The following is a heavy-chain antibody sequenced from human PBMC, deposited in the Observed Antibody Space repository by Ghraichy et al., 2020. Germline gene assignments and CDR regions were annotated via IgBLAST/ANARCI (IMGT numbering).Heavy chain of an antibody. CDR3: ARGLSPPCWLTKSRFHYDRDV. CDR1: GFTFSSYW. CDR2: IKQDGSEK. J-gene: IGHJ6*02. D-gene: IGHD3-9*01. Sequence: GGSLRLSCAASGFTFSSYWMSWVRQAPGKGLEWVANIKQDGSEKYYVDSVKGRFTISRDNAKNSLYLQMNSLVAEDTAVYYCARGLSPPCWLTKSRFHYDRDVWGQGTTVTDSS. V-gene: IGHV3-7*01.